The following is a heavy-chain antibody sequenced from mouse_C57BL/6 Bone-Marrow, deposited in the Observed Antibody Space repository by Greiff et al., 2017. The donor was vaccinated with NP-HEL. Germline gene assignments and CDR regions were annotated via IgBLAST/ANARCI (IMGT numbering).Heavy chain of an antibody. V-gene: IGHV5-17*01. Sequence: EVMLVESGGGLVKPGGSLKLSCAASGFTFSDYGMHWVRQAPEKGLEWVAYISSGSSTIYYADTVKGRFTISRDNAKNTLFLQLTSLRSEDTAMYYCASAYYGWGGYYAMDYWGQGTSVTVSS. CDR3: ASAYYGWGGYYAMDY. J-gene: IGHJ4*01. CDR2: ISSGSSTI. D-gene: IGHD2-9*01. CDR1: GFTFSDYG.